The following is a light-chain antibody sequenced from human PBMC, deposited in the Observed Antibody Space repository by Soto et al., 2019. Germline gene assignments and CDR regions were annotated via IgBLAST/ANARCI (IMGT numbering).Light chain of an antibody. J-gene: IGKJ5*01. V-gene: IGKV3-20*01. CDR3: QHYQVGQPIA. CDR1: QSVGTR. CDR2: GAS. Sequence: IVLTQSPDTLSFSPGEKAALSCRARQSVGTRLAWYQHKTGRAPSLVMSGASSRATGIPDRFSGSGSETDFTLTISRLEPEDFALYYCQHYQVGQPIAFGRGTRLEIK.